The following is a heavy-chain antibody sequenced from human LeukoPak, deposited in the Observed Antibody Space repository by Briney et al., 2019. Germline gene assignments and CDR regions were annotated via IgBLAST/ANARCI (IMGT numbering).Heavy chain of an antibody. D-gene: IGHD5-24*01. CDR2: INHSGST. CDR3: ARDNGEMATIYYYGMDV. V-gene: IGHV4-34*01. CDR1: GGSFSGYY. J-gene: IGHJ6*02. Sequence: SETLSLTSAVYGGSFSGYYWSWIRQPPGKGLEWIGEINHSGSTNYNPSLKSRVTISVDTSKNQFSLKLSSVTAAHTAVYYCARDNGEMATIYYYGMDVWGQGTTVTVSS.